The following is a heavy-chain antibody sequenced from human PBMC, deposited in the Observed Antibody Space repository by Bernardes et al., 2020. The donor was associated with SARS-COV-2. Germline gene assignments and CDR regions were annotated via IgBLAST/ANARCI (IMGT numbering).Heavy chain of an antibody. CDR1: GLSLSDAR. D-gene: IGHD2-21*02. Sequence: GGSLRLSCAASGLSLSDARMSWVRQAPGKGLEWVGRIKGQADGGTTDLAAPVKDRFTISRDDSKSTLHLQMNSLNIEDTGVYYCVRGMRRGVTAPDSWGQGTLVTVSS. CDR2: IKGQADGGTT. J-gene: IGHJ4*02. V-gene: IGHV3-15*01. CDR3: VRGMRRGVTAPDS.